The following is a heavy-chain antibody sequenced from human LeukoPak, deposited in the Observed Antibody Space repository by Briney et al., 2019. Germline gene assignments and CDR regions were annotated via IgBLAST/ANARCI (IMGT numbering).Heavy chain of an antibody. CDR1: GFTFSSYG. J-gene: IGHJ6*03. Sequence: GGSLRLSCAASGFTFSSYGMHWVRQAPGKGLEWVAFIRYDGSNKYYADSVKGRFTISRDNSKNTLYLQMNSLRAEDTAVYYCAKGTRSGYSSGWQYYYYMDVWGKGSTVTISS. V-gene: IGHV3-30*02. D-gene: IGHD6-19*01. CDR3: AKGTRSGYSSGWQYYYYMDV. CDR2: IRYDGSNK.